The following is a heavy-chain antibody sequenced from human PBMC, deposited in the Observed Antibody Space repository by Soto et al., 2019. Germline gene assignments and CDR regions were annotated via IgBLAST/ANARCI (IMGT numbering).Heavy chain of an antibody. Sequence: GGSLRLSCAASGFTFSSYGMHWVRQAPGKGLEWVAVISYDGSNKYYADSVKGRFTISRDNSKNTLYLQMNSLRAEDTAVYYCAKDLGYYDFWSGYYEPLDLNGMDVWGQGTTVTVSS. D-gene: IGHD3-3*01. CDR1: GFTFSSYG. CDR3: AKDLGYYDFWSGYYEPLDLNGMDV. J-gene: IGHJ6*02. CDR2: ISYDGSNK. V-gene: IGHV3-30*18.